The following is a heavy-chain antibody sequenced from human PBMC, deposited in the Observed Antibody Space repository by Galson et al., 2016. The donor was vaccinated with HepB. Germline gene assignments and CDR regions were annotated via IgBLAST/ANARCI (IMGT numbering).Heavy chain of an antibody. CDR2: ISGSGDTA. D-gene: IGHD5-24*01. Sequence: SLRLSCAASGFTFSSYAMSWVRQAPGKGLEWVSAISGSGDTAFYTDSVKGRFSISRDNSKNTLFLNMNNLRAEDTAIYSCAKDDGPYHGMDVWGQGTTVTVSS. CDR1: GFTFSSYA. J-gene: IGHJ6*02. CDR3: AKDDGPYHGMDV. V-gene: IGHV3-23*01.